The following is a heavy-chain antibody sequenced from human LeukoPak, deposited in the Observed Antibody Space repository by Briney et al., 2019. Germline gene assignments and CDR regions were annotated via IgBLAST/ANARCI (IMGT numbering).Heavy chain of an antibody. D-gene: IGHD3-10*01. Sequence: ASVKVSCKASGYTFTDYYIYWVRQAPGQGLEWMGLINPNSGGTKYAQKFQGRVTMTRDTSIRTAFMELSKLRSDDTAMYYCARDYVTMVRGAPDSWGQGTLITVSS. CDR2: INPNSGGT. V-gene: IGHV1-2*02. CDR1: GYTFTDYY. CDR3: ARDYVTMVRGAPDS. J-gene: IGHJ4*02.